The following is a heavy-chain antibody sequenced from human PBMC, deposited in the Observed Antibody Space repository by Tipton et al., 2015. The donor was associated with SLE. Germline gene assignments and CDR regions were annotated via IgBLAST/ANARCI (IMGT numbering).Heavy chain of an antibody. J-gene: IGHJ4*02. CDR2: INHSGST. D-gene: IGHD6-13*01. CDR1: GGSFSGYY. CDR3: ARFIAAAGILY. V-gene: IGHV4-34*01. Sequence: TLSLTCNVYGGSFSGYYWSWIRQPPGKGLEWIGEINHSGSTNYNPSLKSRVTISMDTSKNQLSLKLSSVTAADTAVYYCARFIAAAGILYWGQGTLVTVSS.